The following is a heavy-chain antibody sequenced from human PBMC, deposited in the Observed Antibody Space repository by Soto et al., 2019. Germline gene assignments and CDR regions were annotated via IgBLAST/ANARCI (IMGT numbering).Heavy chain of an antibody. CDR2: INHSGST. V-gene: IGHV4-34*01. J-gene: IGHJ6*02. CDR1: GGSFSGYY. Sequence: SETLSLTCAVYGGSFSGYYWSWIRQPPGKGLEWIGEINHSGSTNYNPSLKSRVTISVDTSKNQFSLKLSSVTAADTTVYYCARQVLRYFDWLSSADGMDVWGQGTTVTVSS. CDR3: ARQVLRYFDWLSSADGMDV. D-gene: IGHD3-9*01.